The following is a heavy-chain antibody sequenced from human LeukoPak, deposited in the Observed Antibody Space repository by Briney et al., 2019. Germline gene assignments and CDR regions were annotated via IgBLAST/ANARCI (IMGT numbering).Heavy chain of an antibody. CDR2: ISAYNGNT. Sequence: ASVKVSCKASGYTFTSYGISWVRQAPGQGLEWMGWISAYNGNTNYAQKLQGRVTMTTDTSTSTAYMELSSLRSEDTAVYYCARTAEVTAYFQHWGQGTLVTVSS. D-gene: IGHD2-21*01. V-gene: IGHV1-18*01. CDR3: ARTAEVTAYFQH. J-gene: IGHJ1*01. CDR1: GYTFTSYG.